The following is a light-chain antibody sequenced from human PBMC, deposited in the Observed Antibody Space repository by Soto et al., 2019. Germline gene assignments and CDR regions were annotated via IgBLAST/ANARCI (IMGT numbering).Light chain of an antibody. CDR3: QQYGSSPTWT. V-gene: IGKV3-15*01. CDR1: QSVSSK. Sequence: VFTQSPSTLSVSPGEGATGYCRCSQSVSSKLAWYQQKPGQAPRLLIYGASTRATGIPARFSGSGSGTEFTLIISSLQSEDFAVYYCQQYGSSPTWTFGQGTKVDIK. CDR2: GAS. J-gene: IGKJ1*01.